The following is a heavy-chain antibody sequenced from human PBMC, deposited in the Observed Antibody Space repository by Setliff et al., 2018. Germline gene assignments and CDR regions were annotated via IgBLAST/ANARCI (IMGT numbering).Heavy chain of an antibody. CDR2: INHSGST. CDR1: GFTLSDHY. D-gene: IGHD5-18*01. Sequence: SETLSLTCAVSGFTLSDHYIDWIRQPPGKGLEWIGEINHSGSTNYNPSLKSRVTISVDTSKNQFSLRLSSVTAADTAVYYCARGLIFGYSYVGEYYYYMDVWGKGTTVTVSS. J-gene: IGHJ6*03. CDR3: ARGLIFGYSYVGEYYYYMDV. V-gene: IGHV4-34*01.